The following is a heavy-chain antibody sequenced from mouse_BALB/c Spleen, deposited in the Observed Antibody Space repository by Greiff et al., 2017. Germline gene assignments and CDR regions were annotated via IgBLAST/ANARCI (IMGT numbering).Heavy chain of an antibody. V-gene: IGHV14-3*02. D-gene: IGHD2-3*01. CDR2: IDPANGNT. Sequence: EVQLQQSGAELVKPGASVKLSCTASGFNIKDTYMHWVKQRPEQGLEWIGRIDPANGNTKYDPKFQGKATITADTSSNTAYLQLSSLTSEDTAVYYCARGDHGLLLYYAMDHWGQGTSVTVSS. J-gene: IGHJ4*01. CDR1: GFNIKDTY. CDR3: ARGDHGLLLYYAMDH.